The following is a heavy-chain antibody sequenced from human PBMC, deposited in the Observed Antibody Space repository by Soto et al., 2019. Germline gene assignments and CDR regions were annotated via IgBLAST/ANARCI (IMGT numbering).Heavy chain of an antibody. CDR1: GFTFSRDA. J-gene: IGHJ4*02. D-gene: IGHD6-13*01. Sequence: QVQLVESGGGVVQPGSGRSLRLSCAAAGFTFSRDAMHWVRQAPGKGLEWVAVITYDGNDKYKWYAESVKGRFTIYKDNSKNSLYLKMNSLKPEDTADYSCVKDRGGSWMFDYWGQGTLVTVSS. CDR2: ITYDGNDK. CDR3: VKDRGGSWMFDY. V-gene: IGHV3-30*18.